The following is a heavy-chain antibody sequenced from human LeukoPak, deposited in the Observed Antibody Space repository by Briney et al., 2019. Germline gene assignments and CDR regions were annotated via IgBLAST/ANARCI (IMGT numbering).Heavy chain of an antibody. D-gene: IGHD3-22*01. CDR1: GYTFTSYD. J-gene: IGHJ3*02. CDR3: AREIREKYYYDSSGYYAFDI. V-gene: IGHV1-8*03. Sequence: ASVTVSCKASGYTFTSYDINWVRQATGQGLEWMGWMNPNSGNTGYAQKFQGRVTITRNTSISTAYMELSSLRSEDTAVYYCAREIREKYYYDSSGYYAFDIWGQGTMVTVSS. CDR2: MNPNSGNT.